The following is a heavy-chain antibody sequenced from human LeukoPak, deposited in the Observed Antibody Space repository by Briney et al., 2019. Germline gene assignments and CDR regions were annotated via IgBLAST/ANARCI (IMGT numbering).Heavy chain of an antibody. J-gene: IGHJ4*02. Sequence: ASETLSLTCTVSGGSISSSDYYWGWIRQPPGKGLEWIGSIYYSGSTYYNPSLKSRVTISVDTSKNQFSLKLTSVTAADTAVYYCVGHPRYYYDSSDYSLGYFDYWGLGSLVTVSS. CDR1: GGSISSSDYY. V-gene: IGHV4-39*01. D-gene: IGHD3-22*01. CDR3: VGHPRYYYDSSDYSLGYFDY. CDR2: IYYSGST.